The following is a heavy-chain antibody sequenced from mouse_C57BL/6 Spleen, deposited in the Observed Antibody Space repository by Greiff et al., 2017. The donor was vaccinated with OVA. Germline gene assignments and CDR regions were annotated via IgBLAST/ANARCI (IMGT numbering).Heavy chain of an antibody. Sequence: VQLKQSGPELVKPGASVKLPCKASGYTFTDYNMDWVKQSHGKSLEWIGDVNPNNGGTIYNQKFKGKATLTVDKSSSTAYMELRSLTSEDTAVYYCARGGGDYYAMDYWGQGTSVTVSS. CDR3: ARGGGDYYAMDY. V-gene: IGHV1-18*01. J-gene: IGHJ4*01. CDR2: VNPNNGGT. CDR1: GYTFTDYN.